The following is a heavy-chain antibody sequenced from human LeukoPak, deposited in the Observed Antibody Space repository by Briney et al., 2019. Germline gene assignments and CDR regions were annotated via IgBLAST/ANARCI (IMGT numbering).Heavy chain of an antibody. D-gene: IGHD4-17*01. Sequence: GESLKISCKGSRYSFTNSWISWVRQMPGKGLEWMGRIDPSDSYTNYSPSFQGHVTMSADKSTSTVYLQWSSLKASDTAMYYCTRSLTTTVTTRSDPWGQGTLVTVSS. CDR2: IDPSDSYT. V-gene: IGHV5-10-1*01. CDR3: TRSLTTTVTTRSDP. CDR1: RYSFTNSW. J-gene: IGHJ5*02.